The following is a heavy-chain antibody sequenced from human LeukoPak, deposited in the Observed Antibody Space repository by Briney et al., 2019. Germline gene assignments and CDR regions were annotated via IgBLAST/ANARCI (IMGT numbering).Heavy chain of an antibody. CDR3: AADDYFAFDI. D-gene: IGHD2/OR15-2a*01. J-gene: IGHJ3*02. CDR1: GGSISSGSYY. CDR2: IYTSGST. Sequence: SQTLSLTCTVSGGSISSGSYYWSWIRQPAGKGLEWIGRIYTSGSTNYNPSLKSRVTISVDTSKNQFSLELSSVTAADTAVYYCAADDYFAFDIWGQGTMVTVSS. V-gene: IGHV4-61*02.